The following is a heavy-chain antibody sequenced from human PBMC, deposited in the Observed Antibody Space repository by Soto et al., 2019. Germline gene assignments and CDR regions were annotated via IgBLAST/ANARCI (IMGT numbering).Heavy chain of an antibody. J-gene: IGHJ4*02. V-gene: IGHV4-30-4*01. D-gene: IGHD2-15*01. Sequence: SETLSLTSTVSGGSISSGNYYWSWIRQPPGKGLEWIGYIYYSGSTYYNPSLKSRVTISVDTSKNQFSLKLSSVTAADTAVYYCARGHIVVVVAANQFDYWGQGTLVTVSS. CDR1: GGSISSGNYY. CDR2: IYYSGST. CDR3: ARGHIVVVVAANQFDY.